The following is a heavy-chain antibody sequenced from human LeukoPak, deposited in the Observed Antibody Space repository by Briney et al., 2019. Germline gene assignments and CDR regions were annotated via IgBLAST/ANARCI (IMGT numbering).Heavy chain of an antibody. J-gene: IGHJ6*02. Sequence: GASVKVSCKASGYTFTGYYMHWVRQAPGQGLEWMGWINPNSGGTNYAQKFQGWVTMTRDTSISTAYMELSRLRSDDTAVYYCATGGPRGDYGPAVGIYYYYGMDVWGQGTTVTVSS. D-gene: IGHD4-17*01. CDR2: INPNSGGT. V-gene: IGHV1-2*04. CDR1: GYTFTGYY. CDR3: ATGGPRGDYGPAVGIYYYYGMDV.